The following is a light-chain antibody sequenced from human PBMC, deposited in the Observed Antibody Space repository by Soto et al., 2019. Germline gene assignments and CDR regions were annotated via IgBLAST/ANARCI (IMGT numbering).Light chain of an antibody. J-gene: IGKJ1*01. V-gene: IGKV3-20*01. CDR2: GAS. CDR1: QSVSNNY. Sequence: EIVLTQSPGTLSRSPGERATLSCRASQSVSNNYLAWYQQKPGQAPRLLIYGASNRATGIPDRFSGSGSGTDFTLTISRLEPADFAVYYCQQYGSSGTFGQGTKVEIX. CDR3: QQYGSSGT.